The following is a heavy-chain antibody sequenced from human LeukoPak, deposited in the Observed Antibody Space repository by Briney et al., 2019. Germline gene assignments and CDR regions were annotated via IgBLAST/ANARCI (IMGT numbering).Heavy chain of an antibody. CDR1: GFTFSTYW. CDR3: ARSYTGFDY. J-gene: IGHJ4*02. D-gene: IGHD2-2*02. Sequence: QPGGSLRLSCAGSGFTFSTYWMHWVRQVPGKGAVWVSRINTAGSSTSYADSVKGRFTISRDNAKNTLYLQMNSLRAEDTAVYYCARSYTGFDYWGQGTLVTVSS. CDR2: INTAGSST. V-gene: IGHV3-74*01.